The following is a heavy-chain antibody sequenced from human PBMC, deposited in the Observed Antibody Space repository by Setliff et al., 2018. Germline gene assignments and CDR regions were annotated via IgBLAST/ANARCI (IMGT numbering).Heavy chain of an antibody. Sequence: PGGSLRLSCAASGFTFSSYGMHWVRQAPGKGLEWVAVISYDGTYKNFVDSVKARFTISRDNSKDTLYLQMNSLRSEDTAVYYCARALPSIHIDYWGQGTLVTVSS. D-gene: IGHD6-6*01. V-gene: IGHV3-30*19. CDR2: ISYDGTYK. CDR3: ARALPSIHIDY. J-gene: IGHJ4*02. CDR1: GFTFSSYG.